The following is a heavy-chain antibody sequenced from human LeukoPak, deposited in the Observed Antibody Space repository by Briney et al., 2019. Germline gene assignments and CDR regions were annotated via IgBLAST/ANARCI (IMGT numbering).Heavy chain of an antibody. CDR1: GFTFSSYG. V-gene: IGHV3-30*18. D-gene: IGHD2-21*02. Sequence: PGGSLRLSCAASGFTFSSYGMHWVRQAPGKGLEWVAVISYDGSNKYYADSVKGRFTISRDNSKNTLYLQMNSLRAEDTAVYNCAKDLERHIVVVTASAVDYWGQGTLVTVSS. CDR2: ISYDGSNK. CDR3: AKDLERHIVVVTASAVDY. J-gene: IGHJ4*02.